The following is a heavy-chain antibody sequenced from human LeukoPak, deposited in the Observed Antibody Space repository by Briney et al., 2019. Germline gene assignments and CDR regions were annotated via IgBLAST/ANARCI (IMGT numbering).Heavy chain of an antibody. CDR2: IKRQSDGGTT. CDR1: GFIFTNAW. J-gene: IGHJ4*02. D-gene: IGHD6-19*01. Sequence: GGSLRLSCAASGFIFTNAWMSWVCQAPGKGLEWVGRIKRQSDGGTTDYAAPVKGRFTISRDDSQNTLYLQMYSLKTEDTAVYYCTTVELWLGRALLYWGQGSLVTVSS. V-gene: IGHV3-15*01. CDR3: TTVELWLGRALLY.